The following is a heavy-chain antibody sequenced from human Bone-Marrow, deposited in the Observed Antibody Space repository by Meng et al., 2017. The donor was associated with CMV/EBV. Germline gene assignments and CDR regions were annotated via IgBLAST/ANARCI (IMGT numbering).Heavy chain of an antibody. CDR1: GGSISSSIYY. CDR2: VYYSTST. V-gene: IGHV4-39*01. CDR3: ASSRYSSSSWFDY. D-gene: IGHD6-6*01. J-gene: IGHJ4*02. Sequence: ESLKISCTVSGGSISSSIYYWGWIRQPPGKGLEWIGSVYYSTSTYYNPSLKSRVTISVDTSKNQFSLKLPSMTAADTAVYYCASSRYSSSSWFDYWGQGTPVTVSS.